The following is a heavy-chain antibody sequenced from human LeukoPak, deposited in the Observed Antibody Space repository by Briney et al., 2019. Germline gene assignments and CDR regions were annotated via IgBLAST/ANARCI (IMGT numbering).Heavy chain of an antibody. D-gene: IGHD6-19*01. J-gene: IGHJ3*02. CDR3: ARRALAGTAAFDI. CDR1: GGSINNSDYY. Sequence: PSETLSLTCTVSGGSINNSDYYWGWIRQPPGKGLEWIGNIYYSGNTYYNPSLKSRVTISVDTSKNQFSLKVSSVTAADTNLYYCARRALAGTAAFDIWGQGTMVTVSS. V-gene: IGHV4-39*01. CDR2: IYYSGNT.